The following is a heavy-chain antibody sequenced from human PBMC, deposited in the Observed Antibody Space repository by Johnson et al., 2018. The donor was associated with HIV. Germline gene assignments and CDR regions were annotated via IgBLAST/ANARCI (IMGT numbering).Heavy chain of an antibody. Sequence: QVQLMESGGGLVQPGGSLRLSCATSGFTFSSYGMHWVRQTPGKGLEWVAFIPYDGSNKYYADSVKGRFTISRDNSKNTLYLQMNSLRAEDTAVYYCARDPGGWELLRPAFDIWGQGTMVTVSP. J-gene: IGHJ3*02. V-gene: IGHV3-30*02. CDR1: GFTFSSYG. CDR3: ARDPGGWELLRPAFDI. CDR2: IPYDGSNK. D-gene: IGHD1-26*01.